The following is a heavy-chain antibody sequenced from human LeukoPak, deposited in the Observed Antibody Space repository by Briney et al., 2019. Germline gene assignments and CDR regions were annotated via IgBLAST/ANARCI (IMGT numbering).Heavy chain of an antibody. CDR3: ARETIAVFDY. J-gene: IGHJ4*02. CDR1: GFTFSSYA. V-gene: IGHV3-30-3*01. CDR2: ISYDGSNK. Sequence: GRSLRLSCAASGFTFSSYAMHWVRQAPGKGLEWVAVISYDGSNKYYADSVKGRFTISRDNSKNTLYLQMNSLRAEDTAVYYCARETIAVFDYWGQGTLVTVSS. D-gene: IGHD6-19*01.